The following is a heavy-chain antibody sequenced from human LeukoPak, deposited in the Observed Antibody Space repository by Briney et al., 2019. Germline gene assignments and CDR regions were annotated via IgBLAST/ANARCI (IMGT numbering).Heavy chain of an antibody. D-gene: IGHD3-10*01. CDR1: GGSISSGDYY. V-gene: IGHV4-30-4*01. Sequence: SQTLSLTCTVSGGSISSGDYYWGWIRQPPGKGLEWIGYIYYSGSTYYNPSLKSRVTISVDTSKNQFSLKLSSVTAADTAVYYCARRFGELSYFDYWGQGTLVTVSS. CDR3: ARRFGELSYFDY. CDR2: IYYSGST. J-gene: IGHJ4*02.